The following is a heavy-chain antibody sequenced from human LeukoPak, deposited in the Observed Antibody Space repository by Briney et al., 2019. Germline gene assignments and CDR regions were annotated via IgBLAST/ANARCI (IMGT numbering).Heavy chain of an antibody. J-gene: IGHJ4*02. Sequence: KPGGSLRLSCAASGFTFSSYSMNWVRQAPGKGLEWVSSITSRSSNLYYADSVKGRFTISRDNAKNSLYLQMNSLRAEDTAVYYCAANSYFDYWGQGTLVTVSS. D-gene: IGHD4-23*01. V-gene: IGHV3-21*01. CDR1: GFTFSSYS. CDR2: ITSRSSNL. CDR3: AANSYFDY.